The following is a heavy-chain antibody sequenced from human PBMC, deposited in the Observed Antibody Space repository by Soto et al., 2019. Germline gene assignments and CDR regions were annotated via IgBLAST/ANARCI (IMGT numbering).Heavy chain of an antibody. CDR3: ARVHVMVVAGSTFDY. Sequence: SATLSLTCAVSGYSLSSGSYWGWIRQTPGKGPEWIASIYHGGTTFYNPSLKSRVTLSVDTSKNHYSLKLRSVTAADTAVYYCARVHVMVVAGSTFDYWGPGILVTV. CDR2: IYHGGTT. CDR1: GYSLSSGSY. J-gene: IGHJ4*01. D-gene: IGHD6-19*01. V-gene: IGHV4-38-2*01.